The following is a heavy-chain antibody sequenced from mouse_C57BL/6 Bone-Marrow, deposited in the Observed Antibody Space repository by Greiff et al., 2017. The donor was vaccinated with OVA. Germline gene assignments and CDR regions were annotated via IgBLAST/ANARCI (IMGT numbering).Heavy chain of an antibody. CDR3: ENKDYYGSSLYFDY. CDR2: FYPRSGNT. J-gene: IGHJ2*01. V-gene: IGHV1-81*01. CDR1: GYTFTSYG. Sequence: QVQLQQSGAELARPGASVKLSCKASGYTFTSYGISWVKQRTGQGLEWIGEFYPRSGNTYYNEKFKGKATLTADKSSSTAYMELRSLTSEDSAVYFVENKDYYGSSLYFDYWGQGTTLTVSS. D-gene: IGHD1-1*01.